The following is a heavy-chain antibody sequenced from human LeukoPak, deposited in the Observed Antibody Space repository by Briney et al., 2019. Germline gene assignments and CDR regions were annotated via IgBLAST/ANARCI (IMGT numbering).Heavy chain of an antibody. CDR1: GITVSSNY. CDR3: ARFPGSSGWYV. V-gene: IGHV3-66*01. J-gene: IGHJ4*02. D-gene: IGHD6-19*01. CDR2: IYSGGST. Sequence: GGSLRLSCAASGITVSSNYMSWVRQAPGKGLEWVSVIYSGGSTSYADSVKGRFTISRDNSKNTLYLQMNSLRAEDTAVYYCARFPGSSGWYVWGQGTLVTVSS.